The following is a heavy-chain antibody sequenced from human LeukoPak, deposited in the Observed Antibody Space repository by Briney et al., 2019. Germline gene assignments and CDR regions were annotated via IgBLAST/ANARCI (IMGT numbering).Heavy chain of an antibody. J-gene: IGHJ2*01. V-gene: IGHV3-30*02. Sequence: GGSLRLSCAASGFTFSNYAIHWVRQAPGKGLEGVAFIRYDGSNKYYVDSVKGRFTISRDNSKNTLYLQMNSLRAEDTAVYYCAKPSLYYYDTSGYYRYWYFDLWGRGTLVTVSS. D-gene: IGHD3-22*01. CDR3: AKPSLYYYDTSGYYRYWYFDL. CDR2: IRYDGSNK. CDR1: GFTFSNYA.